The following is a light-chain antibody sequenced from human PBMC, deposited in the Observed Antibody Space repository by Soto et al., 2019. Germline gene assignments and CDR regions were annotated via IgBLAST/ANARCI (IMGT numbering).Light chain of an antibody. Sequence: AIQMTQSPSSLSASVGDRVTITCRTSQGIRNDLGWYQQKPGKAPKLLIYAASTLQSGVPSRFSGSGSGTGFTLTISSLQPEDCATYYCLQDYNYPWTFGQGTKVDI. CDR1: QGIRND. J-gene: IGKJ1*01. CDR2: AAS. CDR3: LQDYNYPWT. V-gene: IGKV1-6*01.